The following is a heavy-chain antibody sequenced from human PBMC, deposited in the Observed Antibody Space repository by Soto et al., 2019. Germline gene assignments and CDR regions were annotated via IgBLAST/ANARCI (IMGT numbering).Heavy chain of an antibody. CDR1: GGSISSYY. V-gene: IGHV4-59*01. CDR3: AREAHSAYCGGDCYSDDFQH. CDR2: IYYSGST. D-gene: IGHD2-21*02. Sequence: PSETLSLTCTVSGGSISSYYWSWIRQPPGKGLEWIGYIYYSGSTNYNPSLKSRVTISVDTSKNQFSLKLSSVTAADTAVYYCAREAHSAYCGGDCYSDDFQHWGQGTLVTVSS. J-gene: IGHJ1*01.